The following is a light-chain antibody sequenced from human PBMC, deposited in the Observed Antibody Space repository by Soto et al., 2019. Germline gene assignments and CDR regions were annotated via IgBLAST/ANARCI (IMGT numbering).Light chain of an antibody. CDR3: CSYAGRYTLV. J-gene: IGLJ2*01. V-gene: IGLV2-11*01. CDR2: DVS. CDR1: SSDIGGYNY. Sequence: QSALTQPRSVSGSPGQSVTISCTGTSSDIGGYNYVSWYQQHPGKAPKVMIYDVSQRPSGVPDRFSGSKSGNTASLTISGLHAEDEADYYCCSYAGRYTLVFGGRTKLTVL.